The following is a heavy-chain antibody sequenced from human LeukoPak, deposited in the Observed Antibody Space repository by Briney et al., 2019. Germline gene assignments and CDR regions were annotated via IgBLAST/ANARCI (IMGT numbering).Heavy chain of an antibody. CDR3: AADGAWVDAFDI. V-gene: IGHV1-58*01. D-gene: IGHD1-26*01. CDR2: IVVGTGDT. CDR1: GFNFISSA. Sequence: SVKVSCKASGFNFISSALQWVRQARGQRLEWIGWIVVGTGDTNYGQKFQERVIITRDTSTSTAYLELSSLRSEDTAVYYCAADGAWVDAFDIWGQGTMVTVSS. J-gene: IGHJ3*02.